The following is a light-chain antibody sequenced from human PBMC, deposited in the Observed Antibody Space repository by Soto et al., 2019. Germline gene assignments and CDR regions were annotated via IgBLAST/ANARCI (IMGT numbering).Light chain of an antibody. V-gene: IGKV1-27*01. J-gene: IGKJ4*01. CDR3: QKYNGDPRLT. CDR1: QGISNY. CDR2: AAS. Sequence: DIPMTQSPSSLSASVGARVTITCRASQGISNYLAWYQQKPGKVPKLLIYAASTLQSGVPSRFSGSGSGTDFTLSISMLQPEDVASYYCQKYNGDPRLTFGGGIKVEIK.